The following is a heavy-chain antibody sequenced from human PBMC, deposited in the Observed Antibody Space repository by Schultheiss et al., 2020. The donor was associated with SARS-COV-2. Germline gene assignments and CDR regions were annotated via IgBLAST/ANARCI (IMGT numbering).Heavy chain of an antibody. D-gene: IGHD6-13*01. CDR3: ARVCSSWTYYYYYYMDV. V-gene: IGHV4-31*01. Sequence: SETLSLTCTVSGGSISSYYWSWIRQHPAKGLEWIGYIYYSGSTYYNPSLKSLVTISVDTSKNQFSLKLSSVTAADTAVYYCARVCSSWTYYYYYYMDVWGKGTTVTVSS. CDR2: IYYSGST. CDR1: GGSISSYY. J-gene: IGHJ6*03.